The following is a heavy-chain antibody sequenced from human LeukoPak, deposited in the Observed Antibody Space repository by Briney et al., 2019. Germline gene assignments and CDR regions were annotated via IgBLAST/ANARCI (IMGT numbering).Heavy chain of an antibody. J-gene: IGHJ3*02. CDR3: ATSRPPYDILTGDAFDI. Sequence: SETLSLTCSVSIGSISSSKWWSWVRQSPVKGLEWIGEIYLYGTTNYNPSFTSRVTMSVDRSRNQFSLKMPSVTAADTAVYYCATSRPPYDILTGDAFDIWGQGTMVTVSS. CDR2: IYLYGTT. CDR1: IGSISSSKW. V-gene: IGHV4-4*02. D-gene: IGHD3-9*01.